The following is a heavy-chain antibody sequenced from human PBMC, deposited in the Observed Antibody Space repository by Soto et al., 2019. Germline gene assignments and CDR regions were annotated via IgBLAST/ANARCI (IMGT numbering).Heavy chain of an antibody. Sequence: PGGSLRLSCAASGFTFSTYSMNWVRQAPGKGLELVSYISSSSSTIFYTDSVKGRFTVSRDNAKNTLFLQMNSLRVEDTALYYCAKDYYYDSSGYASPDYWGRGTLVTVSS. V-gene: IGHV3-48*01. CDR2: ISSSSSTI. D-gene: IGHD3-22*01. J-gene: IGHJ4*02. CDR3: AKDYYYDSSGYASPDY. CDR1: GFTFSTYS.